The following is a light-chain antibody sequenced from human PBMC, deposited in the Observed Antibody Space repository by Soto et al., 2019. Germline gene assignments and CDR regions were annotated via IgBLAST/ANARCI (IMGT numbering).Light chain of an antibody. CDR2: DVS. CDR3: SSYTRSSTVV. V-gene: IGLV2-14*03. CDR1: NNDVSAYNY. Sequence: QSALTQPASVSGSPGQSITISCSGSNNDVSAYNYVSWYQQHPGKAPKTMIYDVSNRPSGVSNRFSGSKSGNTASLTISGLQAEDEADYYCSSYTRSSTVVFGGGTKLTVL. J-gene: IGLJ3*02.